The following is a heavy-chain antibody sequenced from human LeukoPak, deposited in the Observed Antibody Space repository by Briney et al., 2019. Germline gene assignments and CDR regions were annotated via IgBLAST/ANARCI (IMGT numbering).Heavy chain of an antibody. V-gene: IGHV3-23*01. CDR1: GFTFSSYA. CDR2: ISGSGGST. J-gene: IGHJ4*02. D-gene: IGHD6-13*01. CDR3: AKDSPFFSSSWYVEEKAYFDY. Sequence: GGSLRLSCAASGFTFSSYAMSWVRQAPGKGLEWVSAISGSGGSTYYADSVKGRFTISRDNSKNTLYLQMNSLRAEDTVVYYCAKDSPFFSSSWYVEEKAYFDYWGQGTLVTVSS.